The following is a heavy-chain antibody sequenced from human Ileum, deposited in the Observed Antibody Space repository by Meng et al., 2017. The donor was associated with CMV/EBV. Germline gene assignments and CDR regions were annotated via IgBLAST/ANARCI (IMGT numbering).Heavy chain of an antibody. V-gene: IGHV4-30-4*01. CDR1: DCPIATDIFH. CDR3: ARVCLNCAAAWPGIDY. J-gene: IGHJ4*02. Sequence: DAGPSPCNPTQPLSLTCIVADCPIATDIFHWRWVRLTPGKGMEWIAFIHHSGRTSYNPSLKSRFTISVDMSNNQFSLNLNSVTAADTAIYYCARVCLNCAAAWPGIDYWGQGTLVTVSS. D-gene: IGHD1-20*01. CDR2: IHHSGRT.